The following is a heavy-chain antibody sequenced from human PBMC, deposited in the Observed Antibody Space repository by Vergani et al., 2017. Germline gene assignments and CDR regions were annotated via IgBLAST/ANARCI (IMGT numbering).Heavy chain of an antibody. V-gene: IGHV4-59*01. Sequence: QVQLQESGPGLVKPSETLSLTCTVSGGPISSYYWRWIRQPPGKGMEWIGYIYYSGSTNHNPSLKSRVTISVDTSKNQFSLKLSSVTAADTAVYYCGRAEGFWRAHFDYWGQGTLVTVSS. CDR2: IYYSGST. D-gene: IGHD3-3*01. CDR3: GRAEGFWRAHFDY. CDR1: GGPISSYY. J-gene: IGHJ4*02.